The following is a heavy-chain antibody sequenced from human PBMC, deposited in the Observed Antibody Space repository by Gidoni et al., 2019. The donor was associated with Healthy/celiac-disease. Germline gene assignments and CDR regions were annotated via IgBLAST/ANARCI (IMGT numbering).Heavy chain of an antibody. J-gene: IGHJ4*02. D-gene: IGHD3-3*01. Sequence: QVQLVQSGAEVKKPGASVKVSCQSSGYTFTSYYMHWVRQAPGQGLEWMGIINPSGGSTSYAQKFQGRVTMTRDTSTSTVYMELSSLRSEDTAVYYCARDPNYDFWSGPGVNWGQGTLVTVSS. V-gene: IGHV1-46*01. CDR3: ARDPNYDFWSGPGVN. CDR1: GYTFTSYY. CDR2: INPSGGST.